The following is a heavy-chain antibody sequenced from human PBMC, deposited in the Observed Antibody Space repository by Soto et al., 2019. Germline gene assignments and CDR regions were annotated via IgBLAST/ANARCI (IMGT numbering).Heavy chain of an antibody. CDR1: GYTFTGYY. Sequence: ASVQVSCKASGYTFTGYYMHWVRQAPGQGLEWMGWINPNSVGTNYAQKFQGRVTMTRDTSISTAYMGLSRLRSDDTGVYYSARRIAAAGYYYYYGMDVWGQGTTVTVSS. D-gene: IGHD6-13*01. CDR2: INPNSVGT. J-gene: IGHJ6*02. CDR3: ARRIAAAGYYYYYGMDV. V-gene: IGHV1-2*02.